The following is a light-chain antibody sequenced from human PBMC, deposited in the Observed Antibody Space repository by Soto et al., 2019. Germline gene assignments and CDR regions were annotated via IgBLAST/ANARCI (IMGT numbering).Light chain of an antibody. CDR3: QVWDSSSDHCV. V-gene: IGLV3-21*04. Sequence: SYELTQPPSVSVAPGKTARITCGGNNIGSKSVHWYQQKPGQAPVLVIYYDSDRPSGIPERFSGSNSGNTATLTISRVEAVDEADYYCQVWDSSSDHCVFGGGTKLTVL. CDR1: NIGSKS. CDR2: YDS. J-gene: IGLJ2*01.